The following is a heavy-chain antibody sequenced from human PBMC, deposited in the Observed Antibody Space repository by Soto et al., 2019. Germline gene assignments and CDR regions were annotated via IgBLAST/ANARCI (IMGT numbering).Heavy chain of an antibody. CDR2: IYHSGSF. D-gene: IGHD5-12*01. V-gene: IGHV4-31*03. Sequence: SETLSLTCTVSGGSISSGGSYWNWIRQRPGKGLEWIGYIYHSGSFYYTPSLKGRAIISADTSKNQFSLKLSSVTAADTAVYYCARGGSGYDYWYYYDYWGQGTLVTVSS. J-gene: IGHJ4*02. CDR3: ARGGSGYDYWYYYDY. CDR1: GGSISSGGSY.